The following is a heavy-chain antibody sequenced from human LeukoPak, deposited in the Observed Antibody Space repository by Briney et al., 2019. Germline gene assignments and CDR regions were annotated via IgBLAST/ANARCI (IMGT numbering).Heavy chain of an antibody. CDR2: ISYTGTYI. V-gene: IGHV3-21*04. Sequence: GGSLRLSCAASAFSLNTYNMNWVRRAPGKGLQFVSSISYTGTYIYYADSVKGRFTISRDNAQSSVYLQMNSLRAEDTAVYYCVRDRGTYRPIDYWGQGTLVTVS. J-gene: IGHJ4*02. D-gene: IGHD1-26*01. CDR1: AFSLNTYN. CDR3: VRDRGTYRPIDY.